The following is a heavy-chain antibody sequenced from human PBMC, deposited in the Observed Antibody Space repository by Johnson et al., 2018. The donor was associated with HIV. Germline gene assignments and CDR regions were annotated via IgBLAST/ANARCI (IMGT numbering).Heavy chain of an antibody. V-gene: IGHV3-52*01. D-gene: IGHD6-19*01. CDR2: IKCDGSEK. CDR3: AKSSVTDAFDI. CDR1: GFTFSSSW. J-gene: IGHJ3*02. Sequence: VQLVESGGGVVQPGGSLRLSCAASGFTFSSSWMHWVCQAPAKGLEWVADIKCDGSEKYYVDSVKGRFTISRDTSKNTLYLQMNSLRAEDTAVYYCAKSSVTDAFDIWGQGTIVTVSS.